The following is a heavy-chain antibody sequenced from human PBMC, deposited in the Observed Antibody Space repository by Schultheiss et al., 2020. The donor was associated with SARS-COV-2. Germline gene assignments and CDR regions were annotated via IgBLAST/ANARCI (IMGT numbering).Heavy chain of an antibody. CDR3: ARYMISFGGIIVSGFDY. D-gene: IGHD3-16*02. V-gene: IGHV3-21*05. Sequence: GESLKISCAASGFTFSTYSMNWVRQAPGKGLEWVSYISSSTGYIFYADSVKGRFTIYRDNAKNSLYLQMNSLRAEDTAVYYCARYMISFGGIIVSGFDYWGQGALVTVSS. CDR1: GFTFSTYS. J-gene: IGHJ4*02. CDR2: ISSSTGYI.